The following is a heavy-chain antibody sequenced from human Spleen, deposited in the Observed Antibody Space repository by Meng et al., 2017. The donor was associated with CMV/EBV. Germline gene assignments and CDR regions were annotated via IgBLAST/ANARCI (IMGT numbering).Heavy chain of an antibody. CDR2: IVPFFGTS. CDR1: GGTFASYA. V-gene: IGHV1-69*05. J-gene: IGHJ3*02. CDR3: ARAETRNDAFDI. D-gene: IGHD1/OR15-1a*01. Sequence: SVKVSCKAFGGTFASYAISWVRQAPGQGLEWMGGIVPFFGTSYYAQKFQGRVTITTDESRSTAYMELSSLRSEDTAVYYCARAETRNDAFDIWGQGTMVTVSS.